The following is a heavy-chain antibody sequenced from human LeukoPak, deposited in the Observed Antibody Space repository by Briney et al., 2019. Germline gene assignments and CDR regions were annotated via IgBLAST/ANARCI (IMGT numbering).Heavy chain of an antibody. J-gene: IGHJ4*02. Sequence: GGSLRLSCAASGFTFSSYWMSWVRQAPGKGLEWVANIKQDGSEKYYVDSVKGRFTISRDNAKNSLYLQMNSLRAEDTAVYYCARDPYDFWSGYPYYFDYWGQGTLVTVSS. D-gene: IGHD3-3*01. CDR2: IKQDGSEK. CDR1: GFTFSSYW. V-gene: IGHV3-7*01. CDR3: ARDPYDFWSGYPYYFDY.